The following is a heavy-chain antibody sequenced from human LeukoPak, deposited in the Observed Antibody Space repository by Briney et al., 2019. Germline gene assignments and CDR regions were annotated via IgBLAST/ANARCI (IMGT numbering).Heavy chain of an antibody. Sequence: GGSLRLSCAASGFXFSSYGMHWVRQAPGKGLEWVAVIWSDGSSKHYGDSVKGRFTISRDNSKNTLYLQMNSLRAEDTAVYHCARGQSPLYYDMDVWGQGTTVTVSS. CDR2: IWSDGSSK. D-gene: IGHD6-19*01. CDR3: ARGQSPLYYDMDV. J-gene: IGHJ6*02. V-gene: IGHV3-33*01. CDR1: GFXFSSYG.